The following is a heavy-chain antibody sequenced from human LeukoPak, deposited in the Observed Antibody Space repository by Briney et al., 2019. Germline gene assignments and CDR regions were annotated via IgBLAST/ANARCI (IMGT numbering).Heavy chain of an antibody. Sequence: ASVKVSCKASGYTFTSYGISWVRQAPGQGLEWMGWISAYNGNTNYAQKLQGRVTMTTDTSTSTAYMELRSLRSDDTAVYYCARSGAYYYDSSGYYAVGYWAQGTLLTVSS. CDR2: ISAYNGNT. J-gene: IGHJ4*02. V-gene: IGHV1-18*01. CDR1: GYTFTSYG. CDR3: ARSGAYYYDSSGYYAVGY. D-gene: IGHD3-22*01.